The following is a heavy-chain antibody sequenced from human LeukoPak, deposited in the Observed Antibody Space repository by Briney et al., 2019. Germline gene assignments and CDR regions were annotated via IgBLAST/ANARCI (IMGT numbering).Heavy chain of an antibody. CDR1: GFTFSSYE. CDR3: ARDPRWNFDY. Sequence: PGGSLRLSCAVSGFTFSSYEMNWVRQAPGKGLEWVAKISPDESHRTYADSVEGRFTISRDSAGKSLYLQMDSLRPDDTAVYYCARDPRWNFDYWGQGTLVAVSS. J-gene: IGHJ4*02. D-gene: IGHD3-16*02. CDR2: ISPDESHR. V-gene: IGHV3-7*04.